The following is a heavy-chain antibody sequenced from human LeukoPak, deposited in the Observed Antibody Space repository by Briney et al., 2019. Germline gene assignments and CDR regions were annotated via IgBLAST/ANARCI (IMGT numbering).Heavy chain of an antibody. Sequence: QPGGSLRLSCAASGFTFSSYWMSWVRQAPGKGLEWVANIKQDGSEKYYVDSVKGRFTISRDNAKNSLYLQMNSLRAEDTAVYYCGRERGADYYDSSGYPDYWGQGTLVTVSS. J-gene: IGHJ4*02. CDR2: IKQDGSEK. CDR1: GFTFSSYW. V-gene: IGHV3-7*01. D-gene: IGHD3-22*01. CDR3: GRERGADYYDSSGYPDY.